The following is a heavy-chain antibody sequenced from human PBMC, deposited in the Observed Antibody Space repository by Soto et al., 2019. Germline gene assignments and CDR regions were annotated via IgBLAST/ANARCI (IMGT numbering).Heavy chain of an antibody. CDR3: ASLNAYYGDYKDYFDY. V-gene: IGHV1-3*01. Sequence: GASMKVSCKASGYTFTSYAMHWVRQAPGQRLEWMGWINAGNGNTKYSQKFQGRVTITRDTSASTAYMELSSLRSEDTAVYYCASLNAYYGDYKDYFDYWGQGTLVTVSS. CDR2: INAGNGNT. J-gene: IGHJ4*02. D-gene: IGHD4-17*01. CDR1: GYTFTSYA.